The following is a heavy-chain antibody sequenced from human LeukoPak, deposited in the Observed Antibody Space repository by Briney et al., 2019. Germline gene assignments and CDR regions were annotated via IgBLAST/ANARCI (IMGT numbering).Heavy chain of an antibody. CDR1: GYTFTSYG. Sequence: ASVKVSFKSSGYTFTSYGISWVRQAPGQGLEWMGWISAYNGNTNYAQKLQGRVTMTTDTSTSTAYMELRSLRSDDTAVYYCARETSRYYYYGMDVWGQGTTVTVSS. CDR3: ARETSRYYYYGMDV. CDR2: ISAYNGNT. J-gene: IGHJ6*02. V-gene: IGHV1-18*01. D-gene: IGHD2-2*01.